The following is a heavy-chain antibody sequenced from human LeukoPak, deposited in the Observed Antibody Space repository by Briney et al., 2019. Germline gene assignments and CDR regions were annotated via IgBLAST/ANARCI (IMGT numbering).Heavy chain of an antibody. J-gene: IGHJ4*02. CDR3: AKDRYGSGIGYFDY. Sequence: GGSLRLSCAASGFNFSSYVMHWVRQAPGKGLGWVAVISYDGRNEDYADSVKGRFTISRDNSKNTLYLQMNSLRAEDTAVYYCAKDRYGSGIGYFDYWGQGTLVTVSS. CDR1: GFNFSSYV. CDR2: ISYDGRNE. D-gene: IGHD3-10*01. V-gene: IGHV3-30*18.